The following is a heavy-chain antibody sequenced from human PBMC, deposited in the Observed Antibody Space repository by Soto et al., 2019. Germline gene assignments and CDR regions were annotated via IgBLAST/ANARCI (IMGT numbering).Heavy chain of an antibody. Sequence: QVQLVQSGAEVKKPGASVKVSCKASGYTFTSYGISWVRQAPGQGLEWMGWISAYNGNTNYAQKLQVRVTMTTDTSTSTAYMELRSLRSDDTAVYYCARVCSGGSCYGSFDPWGQGTLVTVSS. CDR1: GYTFTSYG. V-gene: IGHV1-18*01. CDR2: ISAYNGNT. CDR3: ARVCSGGSCYGSFDP. D-gene: IGHD2-15*01. J-gene: IGHJ5*02.